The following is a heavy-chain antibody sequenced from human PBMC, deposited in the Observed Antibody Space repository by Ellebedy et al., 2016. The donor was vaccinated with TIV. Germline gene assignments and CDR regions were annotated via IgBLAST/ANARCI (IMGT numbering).Heavy chain of an antibody. CDR1: GYTFTSYG. D-gene: IGHD3-9*01. J-gene: IGHJ6*03. CDR2: ISAYNGNT. CDR3: ARVDMAHYYYYYMDV. V-gene: IGHV1-18*01. Sequence: ASVKVSXXASGYTFTSYGISWVRQAPGQGLEWMGWISAYNGNTNYAQKLQGRVTMTTDTSTSTAYMELRSLRSDDTAVYYCARVDMAHYYYYYMDVWGKGTTVTVSS.